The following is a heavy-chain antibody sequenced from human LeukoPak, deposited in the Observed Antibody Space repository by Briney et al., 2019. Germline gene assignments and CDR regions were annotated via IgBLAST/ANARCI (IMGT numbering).Heavy chain of an antibody. CDR2: IFSNDEK. V-gene: IGHV2-26*01. D-gene: IGHD3-3*01. J-gene: IGHJ6*02. CDR1: GFSLSPARMG. CDR3: ARISKTYYDFWSGHYGMDV. Sequence: SGPVLWQPTAPLTLTCTVSGFSLSPARMGVSWIRQPPVKALEWLAHIFSNDEKSYSTSLKSRLTISKDTSKSQVVLSMTNMDPVDTATYYCARISKTYYDFWSGHYGMDVWGQGTTVTVSS.